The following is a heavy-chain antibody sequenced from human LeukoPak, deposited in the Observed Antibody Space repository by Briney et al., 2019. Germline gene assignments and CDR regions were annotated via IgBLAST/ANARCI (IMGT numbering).Heavy chain of an antibody. CDR2: IYYSGST. Sequence: PSETLSLTCTVSGGSISSFYWSWIRQPPGKGLEWIGYIYYSGSTNYNPSLKSRVTISVDTSKNQFSLKLSSVTAADTAVYYCARGSLSQLAWGYWGQGTLVTVSS. J-gene: IGHJ4*02. CDR1: GGSISSFY. D-gene: IGHD6-13*01. V-gene: IGHV4-59*01. CDR3: ARGSLSQLAWGY.